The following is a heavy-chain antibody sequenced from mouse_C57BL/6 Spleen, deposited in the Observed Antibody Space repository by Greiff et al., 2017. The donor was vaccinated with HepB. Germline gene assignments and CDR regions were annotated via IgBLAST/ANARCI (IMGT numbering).Heavy chain of an antibody. CDR1: GYTFTDYE. CDR3: TLLTTVVHRYFDV. D-gene: IGHD1-1*01. Sequence: QVQLQQSGAELVRPGASVTLSCKASGYTFTDYEMHWVKQTPVHGLEWIGAIDPETGGTAYNQKFKGKAILTADKSSSTAYMALRSLTSEDSAVYYCTLLTTVVHRYFDVWGTGTTVTVSS. CDR2: IDPETGGT. V-gene: IGHV1-15*01. J-gene: IGHJ1*03.